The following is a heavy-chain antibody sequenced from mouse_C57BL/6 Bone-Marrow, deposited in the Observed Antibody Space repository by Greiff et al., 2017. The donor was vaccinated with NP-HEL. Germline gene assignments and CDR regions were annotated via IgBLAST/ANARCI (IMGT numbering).Heavy chain of an antibody. D-gene: IGHD3-2*02. V-gene: IGHV5-4*03. CDR3: ARGGGSSGFFAY. CDR2: ISDGGSYT. CDR1: GFTFSSYA. J-gene: IGHJ3*01. Sequence: EVMLVESWGGLVKPGGSLKLSCAASGFTFSSYAMSWVRQTPEKRLEWVATISDGGSYTYYPDNVKGRFTISRDNAKNNLYLQMSHLKSEDTAMYYCARGGGSSGFFAYWGQGTLVTVSA.